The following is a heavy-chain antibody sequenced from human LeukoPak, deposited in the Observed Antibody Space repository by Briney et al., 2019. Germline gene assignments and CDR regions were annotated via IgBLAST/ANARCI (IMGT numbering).Heavy chain of an antibody. CDR1: GFTVSSNY. J-gene: IGHJ4*02. CDR3: ASFIYVWGSYPTDY. Sequence: PGGSLTLSCAASGFTVSSNYMSWVRQAPGKGLEWVSVIYSGGSTYYADSVKGRFTISRDNSKNTLYLQMNSLRAEDTAVYYCASFIYVWGSYPTDYWGQGTLVTVSS. CDR2: IYSGGST. V-gene: IGHV3-66*01. D-gene: IGHD3-16*02.